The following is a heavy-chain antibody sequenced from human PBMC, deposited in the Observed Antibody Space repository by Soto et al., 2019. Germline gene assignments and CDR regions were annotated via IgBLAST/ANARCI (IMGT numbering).Heavy chain of an antibody. CDR1: GGSISSYY. CDR2: IYYSGST. J-gene: IGHJ6*02. V-gene: IGHV4-59*12. Sequence: SGTLSLTCTVSGGSISSYYWSRIRQPPGKGLEWIGYIYYSGSTNYNPSLKSRVTISVDTSKNQFSLKLSSVTAADTAVYYCARNTYYYDSSGYPRYYYYYGMDVWGQGTTVTVSS. CDR3: ARNTYYYDSSGYPRYYYYYGMDV. D-gene: IGHD3-22*01.